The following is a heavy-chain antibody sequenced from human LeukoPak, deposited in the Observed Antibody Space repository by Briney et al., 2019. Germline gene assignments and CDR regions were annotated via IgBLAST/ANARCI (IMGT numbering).Heavy chain of an antibody. CDR2: ISSSGSFI. J-gene: IGHJ5*02. CDR3: ARVVTAAWDWFDP. Sequence: GGSLRLSCAASGFTVSSNYMSWVRQAPGKGLEWVSSISSSGSFIYYADSVKGRLTTSRDNAKNSLYLQMNSLRADDTAVYYCARVVTAAWDWFDPWGQGTLVTVSS. CDR1: GFTVSSNY. V-gene: IGHV3-21*01. D-gene: IGHD2-2*01.